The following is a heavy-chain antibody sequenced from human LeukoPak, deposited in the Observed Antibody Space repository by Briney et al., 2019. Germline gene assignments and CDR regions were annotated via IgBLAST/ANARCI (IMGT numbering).Heavy chain of an antibody. Sequence: GGSLRLSCAASGFTFTSYGMHWVRQAPGKGLEWVAVIWYDGSNKYYADSVKGRFAISRDNSKNTLYLQMNSLRAEDTAVYYCARVSFYDSSGYYPPDYWGQGTLVTVSS. V-gene: IGHV3-33*01. D-gene: IGHD3-22*01. CDR3: ARVSFYDSSGYYPPDY. CDR1: GFTFTSYG. CDR2: IWYDGSNK. J-gene: IGHJ4*02.